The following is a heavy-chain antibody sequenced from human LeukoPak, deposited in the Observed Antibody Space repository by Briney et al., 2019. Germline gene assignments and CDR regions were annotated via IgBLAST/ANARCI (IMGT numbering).Heavy chain of an antibody. CDR3: ARFGVNYDMDV. V-gene: IGHV4-59*01. CDR2: IHYSGRA. D-gene: IGHD3-16*01. J-gene: IGHJ6*02. Sequence: PSETLSLTFSVSGGSISGYYWTWVRQPPGKGLEWIGQIHYSGRAAYNPSLKSRITMSVDTSRNQISLKLSSVTAADTAIYYCARFGVNYDMDVWGQGTTVTVFS. CDR1: GGSISGYY.